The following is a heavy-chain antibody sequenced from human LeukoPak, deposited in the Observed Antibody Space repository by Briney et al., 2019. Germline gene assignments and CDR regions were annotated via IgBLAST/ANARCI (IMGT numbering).Heavy chain of an antibody. CDR1: GGSISSSSYY. J-gene: IGHJ6*03. CDR3: ARYSSSDYMDV. D-gene: IGHD6-6*01. CDR2: IYYSGST. Sequence: SETLSLTCTVSGGSISSSSYYWGWIRQPPGKGLEWIGSIYYSGSTYYNPSLKSRVTISVDTSKNQFSLKLSSVTAADTAVYYCARYSSSDYMDVWGKGTTVTVSS. V-gene: IGHV4-39*01.